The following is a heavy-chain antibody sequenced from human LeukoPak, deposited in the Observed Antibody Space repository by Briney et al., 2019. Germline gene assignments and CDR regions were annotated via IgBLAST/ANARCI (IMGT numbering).Heavy chain of an antibody. CDR1: GGSISSGDYY. V-gene: IGHV4-30-4*01. D-gene: IGHD3-9*01. Sequence: SETLSLTCTVSGGSISSGDYYWSWIRQPPGKGLEWIGYIYYSVSTYYNPSLKSRVTISVDTSKNQFSLKLSSVTAADTAVYYCARVDILTGPFSMDVWGQGTTVTVSS. CDR3: ARVDILTGPFSMDV. J-gene: IGHJ6*02. CDR2: IYYSVST.